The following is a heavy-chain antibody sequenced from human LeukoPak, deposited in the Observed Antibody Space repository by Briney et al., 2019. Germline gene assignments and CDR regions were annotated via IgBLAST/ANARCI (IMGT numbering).Heavy chain of an antibody. CDR1: GFTFTDYG. Sequence: GGSLRLSCAASGFTFTDYGMHWVRQAPGKGLEWVAFIRFDGSNKYYAYSVKGRFTISRNNSKNTLYLQINSLRTEDTAVYYCAKEGTASKPSDLDYWGQRTLVTVS. D-gene: IGHD1-1*01. V-gene: IGHV3-30*02. CDR2: IRFDGSNK. CDR3: AKEGTASKPSDLDY. J-gene: IGHJ4*02.